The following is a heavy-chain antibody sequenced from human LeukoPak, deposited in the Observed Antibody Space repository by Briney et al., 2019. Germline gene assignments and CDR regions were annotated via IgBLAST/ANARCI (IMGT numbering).Heavy chain of an antibody. J-gene: IGHJ6*03. D-gene: IGHD3-3*01. CDR1: GGSFSGYY. Sequence: PSETLSLTCAVYGGSFSGYYWSWIRQPPGKGLEWIGEINHSGSTNYNPSLKSRVTISVDTSKNQFSPQLSSVAAAETAVYYCARVLGVFWSGYYATWRYYYMDVWGKGTTVTVSS. CDR3: ARVLGVFWSGYYATWRYYYMDV. V-gene: IGHV4-34*01. CDR2: INHSGST.